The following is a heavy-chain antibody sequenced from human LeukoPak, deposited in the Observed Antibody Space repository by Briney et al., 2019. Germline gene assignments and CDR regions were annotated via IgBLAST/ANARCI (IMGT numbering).Heavy chain of an antibody. CDR2: MNPNSGNT. CDR3: AAKGIAAAAIDY. D-gene: IGHD6-13*01. CDR1: GYTFTSYG. J-gene: IGHJ4*02. V-gene: IGHV1-8*01. Sequence: ASVKVSCKASGYTFTSYGINWVRQATGQGFEWMGWMNPNSGNTGYSQNSQGRVTMTRNTSISTAYMELNSLRSEDTAVYYCAAKGIAAAAIDYWGQGTLVTVSS.